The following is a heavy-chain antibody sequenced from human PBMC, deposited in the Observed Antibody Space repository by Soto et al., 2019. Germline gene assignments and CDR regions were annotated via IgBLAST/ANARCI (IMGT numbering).Heavy chain of an antibody. CDR3: ARPAGLFGVGGSAGMDV. CDR1: GFTFSSYS. J-gene: IGHJ6*02. CDR2: ISSSSSYI. V-gene: IGHV3-21*01. D-gene: IGHD3-3*01. Sequence: GGSLRLSCAASGFTFSSYSMNWVRQAPGKGLEWVSSISSSSSYIYYADSVKGRFTISRDNAKNSLYLQMNSLRAEDTAVYYCARPAGLFGVGGSAGMDVWGQGTTVTVSS.